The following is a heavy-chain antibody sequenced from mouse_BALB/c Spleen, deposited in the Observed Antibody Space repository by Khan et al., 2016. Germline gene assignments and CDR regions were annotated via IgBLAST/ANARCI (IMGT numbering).Heavy chain of an antibody. CDR3: AREKYDGIDY. Sequence: QIQLVQSGPELKKPGETVKISCKASGYTFTNYGMNWVKQAPGKGLKWMGWINTYTGEPTYAADFKGRFAFSLDTSASTAYLQINNLKTEDTATYYSAREKYDGIDYWGQGTLVTVSA. J-gene: IGHJ3*01. CDR1: GYTFTNYG. CDR2: INTYTGEP. V-gene: IGHV9-3-1*01. D-gene: IGHD2-14*01.